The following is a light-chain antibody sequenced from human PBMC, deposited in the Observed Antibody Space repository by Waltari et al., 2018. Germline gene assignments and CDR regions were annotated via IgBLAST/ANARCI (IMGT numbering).Light chain of an antibody. V-gene: IGLV1-51*01. CDR2: DNN. CDR1: SSNIGNNY. Sequence: QSVLTQPPSVSAAPGQKVTISCSGSSSNIGNNYISWYQQPPGTAPKVLIYDNNTRPSGIPDRFSGSKSGTSATLDITGLQTGDEADYYCGTWDITLSAGVFGGGTQLTVL. J-gene: IGLJ7*01. CDR3: GTWDITLSAGV.